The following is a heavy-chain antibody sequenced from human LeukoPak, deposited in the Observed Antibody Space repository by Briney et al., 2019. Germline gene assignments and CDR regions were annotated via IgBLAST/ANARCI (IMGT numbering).Heavy chain of an antibody. D-gene: IGHD5-24*01. CDR1: GFTFSTDW. J-gene: IGHJ4*02. CDR2: MNSDGSST. V-gene: IGHV3-74*01. Sequence: GGSLRLSFAASGFTFSTDWMHWVRQAPGKGLVWVSRMNSDGSSTTYADSVKGRFTISRDNAKNTLHLQMNSLRDEDTAVYHCARATVRDGYNIIDYWGQGTLVTVSS. CDR3: ARATVRDGYNIIDY.